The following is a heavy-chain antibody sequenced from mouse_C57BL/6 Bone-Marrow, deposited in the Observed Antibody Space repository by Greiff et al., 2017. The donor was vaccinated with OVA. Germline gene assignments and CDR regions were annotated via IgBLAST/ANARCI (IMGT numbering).Heavy chain of an antibody. CDR3: ARGPTYYYYAMDY. V-gene: IGHV1-50*01. CDR2: IDPSDSYT. D-gene: IGHD5-5*01. CDR1: GYTFTSYW. Sequence: VQLQQPGAELVKPGASVKLSCKASGYTFTSYWMQWVKQRPGQGLEWIGEIDPSDSYTNYNQKFKGKATLTVDTSSSTAYMQLSSLTSEDSAVYYCARGPTYYYYAMDYWGQGTSGTVSS. J-gene: IGHJ4*01.